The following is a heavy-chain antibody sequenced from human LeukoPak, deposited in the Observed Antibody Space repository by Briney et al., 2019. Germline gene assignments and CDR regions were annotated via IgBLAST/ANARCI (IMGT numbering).Heavy chain of an antibody. D-gene: IGHD2-2*01. CDR3: ARAVVPAADDAFDI. J-gene: IGHJ3*02. Sequence: ASVKVSCKASGYTFTGYYMHWVRQAPGQGLEWMGWINPNSGGTNYAQKFQGRVTMTRDTSISTAYMELSSLRSEDTAVYYCARAVVPAADDAFDIWGQGTMVTVSS. CDR1: GYTFTGYY. V-gene: IGHV1-2*02. CDR2: INPNSGGT.